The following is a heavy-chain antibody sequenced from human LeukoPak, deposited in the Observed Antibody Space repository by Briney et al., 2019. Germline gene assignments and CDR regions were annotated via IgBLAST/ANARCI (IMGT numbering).Heavy chain of an antibody. J-gene: IGHJ4*02. CDR3: VVSVQAAAIPAFDC. CDR1: TFTGHN. V-gene: IGHV1-2*02. Sequence: GASVKVSCKHTFTGHNIHWVRQAPGQGLEFVGWINPTSGGIKYAQKFQGRVTMTRDTSISTVYMELSSLTSDDAALYYCVVSVQAAAIPAFDCWGQGTPVTVSP. CDR2: INPTSGGI. D-gene: IGHD3-22*01.